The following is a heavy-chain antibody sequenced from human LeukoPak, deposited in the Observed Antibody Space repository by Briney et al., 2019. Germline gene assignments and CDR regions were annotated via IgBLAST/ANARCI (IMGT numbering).Heavy chain of an antibody. CDR2: IKQDGSEK. Sequence: GGSLRLSCAASGFTFSSYWMSWVRQAPGKGLEWVANIKQDGSEKYYVDSVKGRFTISRDNAKNSLYLQMNSLRAEDTAVYYCARDRGIAARPAYYYGMDVWGQGTTVTVS. V-gene: IGHV3-7*05. J-gene: IGHJ6*02. CDR3: ARDRGIAARPAYYYGMDV. D-gene: IGHD6-6*01. CDR1: GFTFSSYW.